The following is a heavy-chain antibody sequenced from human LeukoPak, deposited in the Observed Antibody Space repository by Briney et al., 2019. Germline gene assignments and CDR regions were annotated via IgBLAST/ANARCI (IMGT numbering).Heavy chain of an antibody. CDR2: IIPIFGTT. CDR1: GGTFSSYA. CDR3: ARVPFKAAAAHQYDYYGMDV. Sequence: ASAKVSCKASGGTFSSYAISWVRQAPGQGLEWMGGIIPIFGTTNYAQKFQGRVTITADESTSTAYMELSSLRSEDTAVYYCARVPFKAAAAHQYDYYGMDVWGQGTTVTVSS. D-gene: IGHD6-13*01. V-gene: IGHV1-69*13. J-gene: IGHJ6*02.